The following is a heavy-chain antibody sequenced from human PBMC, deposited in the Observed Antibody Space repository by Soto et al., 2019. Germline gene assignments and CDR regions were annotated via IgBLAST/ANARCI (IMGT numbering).Heavy chain of an antibody. CDR1: GGSISSYY. D-gene: IGHD2-2*01. J-gene: IGHJ6*03. CDR3: ARGEYQLLSAYYYYMDV. Sequence: SETLSLTCTVSGGSISSYYWSWIRQPPGKGLEWIGYIYYSGSTNYNPSLKSRVTISVDTSKNQFSLKLSSVTAADTAVYYCARGEYQLLSAYYYYMDVWGKGTTVTVSS. CDR2: IYYSGST. V-gene: IGHV4-59*01.